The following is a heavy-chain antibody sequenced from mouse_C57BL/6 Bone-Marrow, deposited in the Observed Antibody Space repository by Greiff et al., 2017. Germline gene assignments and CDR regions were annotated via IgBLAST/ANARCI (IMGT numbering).Heavy chain of an antibody. CDR1: GYTFTSYW. D-gene: IGHD1-1*01. CDR2: IHPSDSDT. CDR3: AIGITTVVATWDWYFDV. V-gene: IGHV1-74*01. J-gene: IGHJ1*03. Sequence: QAQLQQPGAELVKPGASVKVSCKASGYTFTSYWMHWVKQRPGQGLEWIGRIHPSDSDTNYNQKFKGKATLTVDKSSSTAYMQLSSLTSEDSAVYYCAIGITTVVATWDWYFDVWGTGTTVTVSS.